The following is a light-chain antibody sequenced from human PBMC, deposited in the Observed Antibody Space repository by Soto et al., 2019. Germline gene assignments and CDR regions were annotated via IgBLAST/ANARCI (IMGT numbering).Light chain of an antibody. CDR1: QGISEY. V-gene: IGKV1-27*01. J-gene: IGKJ1*01. CDR3: PKYNTASRT. CDR2: GAS. Sequence: IPVTQSPTSLSASVVDTITLTFRTSQGISEYLAWYQQKPGKVPKLLIYGASILQSGVPSRFSGRGSGTLFTLTISSLQPEDFATYYCPKYNTASRTFGQGTKVDIK.